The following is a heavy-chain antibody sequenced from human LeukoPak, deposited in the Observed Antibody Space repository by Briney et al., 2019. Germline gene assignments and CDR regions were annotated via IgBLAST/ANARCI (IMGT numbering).Heavy chain of an antibody. V-gene: IGHV3-21*03. D-gene: IGHD2-2*01. CDR1: GFTFSGYT. CDR3: ARDFGGYCSSSNCYLGHLDY. J-gene: IGHJ4*02. Sequence: PGGSLRLSCAASGFTFSGYTMNWVRQAPGKGLEWVSSIISSGSYIYYADSVKGRFTISRDNAKNSLYLQMNSLRAEDTAVYYCARDFGGYCSSSNCYLGHLDYWGQGTLVTVSS. CDR2: IISSGSYI.